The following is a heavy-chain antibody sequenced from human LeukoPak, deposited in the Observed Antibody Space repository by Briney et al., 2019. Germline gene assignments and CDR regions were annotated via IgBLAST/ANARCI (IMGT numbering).Heavy chain of an antibody. V-gene: IGHV3-7*01. J-gene: IGHJ4*02. CDR1: GFTFRIYW. D-gene: IGHD1-26*01. CDR2: IKDSESEG. Sequence: GGSLRLSCAASGFTFRIYWMNWVRQSPGKGPEWVASIKDSESEGYYVDSVKGRFTISRDNAKNSLYLQMNSLRAEDTAVYYCAIAQSWDELFDSWGQGTLVTVSS. CDR3: AIAQSWDELFDS.